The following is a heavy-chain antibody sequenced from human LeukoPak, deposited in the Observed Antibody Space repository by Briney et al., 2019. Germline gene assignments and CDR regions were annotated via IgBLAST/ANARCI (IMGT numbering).Heavy chain of an antibody. CDR1: GFTFSDYY. V-gene: IGHV3-11*06. D-gene: IGHD3-22*01. J-gene: IGHJ4*02. Sequence: GGSLRLSCAASGFTFSDYYMSWIRQAPGKGLEWVSSISSSSSYIYYADSVKGRFTISRDNAKNSLYLQMNSLRAEDTAVYYCARIGSSGYYSPGGITDFDYWGQGTLVTVSS. CDR2: ISSSSSYI. CDR3: ARIGSSGYYSPGGITDFDY.